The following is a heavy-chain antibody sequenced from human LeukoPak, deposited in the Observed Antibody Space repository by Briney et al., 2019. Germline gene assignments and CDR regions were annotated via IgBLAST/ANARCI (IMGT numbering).Heavy chain of an antibody. CDR1: GFTFSSYW. J-gene: IGHJ4*02. V-gene: IGHV3-74*01. Sequence: GGSLRLSCAASGFTFSSYWMHWVRQAPGKGLVWVSRINSDGSSTRYADSVKGRFTISRDNAKDTLYLQLNSLRDEDTAVYYCARVGAYCGGDCYLDYWGQGTLVTVSS. CDR2: INSDGSST. D-gene: IGHD2-21*02. CDR3: ARVGAYCGGDCYLDY.